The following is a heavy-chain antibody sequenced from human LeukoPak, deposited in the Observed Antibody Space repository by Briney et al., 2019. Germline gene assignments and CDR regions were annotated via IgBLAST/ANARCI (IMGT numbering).Heavy chain of an antibody. J-gene: IGHJ4*02. CDR1: GFTFSSYA. V-gene: IGHV3-30-3*01. CDR2: ISYDGSNK. Sequence: GGSLRLSCAASGFTFSSYAMHWVRQAPGKGLEWVAVISYDGSNKYYADSVKGRFTISRDNSKNTLYLQMNSLRAEDTAVYYCASLIAVAGTTDDYWGQGTLVTVSS. D-gene: IGHD6-19*01. CDR3: ASLIAVAGTTDDY.